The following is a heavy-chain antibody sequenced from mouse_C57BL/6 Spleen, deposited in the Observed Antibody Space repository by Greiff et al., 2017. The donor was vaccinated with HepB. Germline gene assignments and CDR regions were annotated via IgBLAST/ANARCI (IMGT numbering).Heavy chain of an antibody. CDR2: IDPSDSYT. Sequence: QVQLQQPGAELVMPGASVKLSCKASGYTFTSYWLHWVKQRPGQGLEWIGEIDPSDSYTNYNQKFKGKSTLTVDKSSSTAYMQLSSLTSEDSAVYYCARCPYYYGSILSYGYFEVWGTGTTVTVSS. D-gene: IGHD1-1*01. J-gene: IGHJ1*03. CDR3: ARCPYYYGSILSYGYFEV. V-gene: IGHV1-69*01. CDR1: GYTFTSYW.